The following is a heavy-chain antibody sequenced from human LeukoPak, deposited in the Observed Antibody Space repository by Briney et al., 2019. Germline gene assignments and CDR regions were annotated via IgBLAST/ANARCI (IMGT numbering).Heavy chain of an antibody. CDR3: AKVTAKNMVRGVGGFDY. V-gene: IGHV3-11*05. J-gene: IGHJ4*02. D-gene: IGHD3-10*01. CDR1: GFTFSDYY. Sequence: GGSLRLSCAASGFTFSDYYMSWIRQAPGKGLEWVSYISSSSSSYTNYADSVKGRFTISRDNAKNSLYLQMNSLRAEDTAVYYCAKVTAKNMVRGVGGFDYWGQGTLVTVSS. CDR2: ISSSSSSYT.